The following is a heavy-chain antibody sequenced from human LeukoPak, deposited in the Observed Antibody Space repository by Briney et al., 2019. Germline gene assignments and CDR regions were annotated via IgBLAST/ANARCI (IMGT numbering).Heavy chain of an antibody. CDR1: GYTFTNYY. V-gene: IGHV1-46*01. CDR3: ARAGGVTIFAVVTAPYYQYYGLDV. D-gene: IGHD3-3*01. J-gene: IGHJ6*02. Sequence: GASVKVSCKVSGYTFTNYYIHWVRQAPGQGLEWMGIINPSGGSTSYAQTFQGRVTMTRDTSTNTVYMELSSLRSEDTAVYYCARAGGVTIFAVVTAPYYQYYGLDVWGQGTTVTVSS. CDR2: INPSGGST.